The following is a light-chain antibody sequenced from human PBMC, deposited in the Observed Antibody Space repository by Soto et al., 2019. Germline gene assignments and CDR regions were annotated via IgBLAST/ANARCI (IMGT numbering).Light chain of an antibody. CDR2: EVS. Sequence: ALTQPASVSGSPGQSITISCTGTSSDVGGYNYVSWYQQHPGKAPKLMIYEVSNRPSGVSNRFSGSKSGNTASLTISGLQAEDEADYYCTSYTTSSTLVVFGGGTKLTVL. CDR3: TSYTTSSTLVV. V-gene: IGLV2-14*01. J-gene: IGLJ2*01. CDR1: SSDVGGYNY.